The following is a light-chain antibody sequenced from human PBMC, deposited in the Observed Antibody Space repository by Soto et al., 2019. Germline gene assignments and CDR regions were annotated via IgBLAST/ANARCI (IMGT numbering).Light chain of an antibody. CDR2: KAS. J-gene: IGKJ1*01. Sequence: DIQITHSPSTLSGSSSHRVTITSRASQTISSWLAWYQQKPGKAPKLLIYKASTLKSGVPSRFSGSGSGTEFTLTISSLQPDDFATYYCQHYNSYSEAFGQGTKVDIK. CDR3: QHYNSYSEA. V-gene: IGKV1-5*03. CDR1: QTISSW.